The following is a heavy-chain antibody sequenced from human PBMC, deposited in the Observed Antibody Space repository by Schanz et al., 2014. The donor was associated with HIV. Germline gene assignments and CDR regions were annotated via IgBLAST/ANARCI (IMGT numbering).Heavy chain of an antibody. CDR2: IIPIFGAA. CDR3: ARAAFSSEYYYGMDV. Sequence: QVQLQQSGAEVKKPGSSVKVSCTASGDGFTTRTISWLRQAPGHALEWMGGIIPIFGAAKNAPKFQGRVTITADESTSTAYMELSSLRSADTAVYFCARAAFSSEYYYGMDVWGQGTTVTVSS. CDR1: GDGFTTRT. J-gene: IGHJ6*02. V-gene: IGHV1-69*13. D-gene: IGHD3-3*02.